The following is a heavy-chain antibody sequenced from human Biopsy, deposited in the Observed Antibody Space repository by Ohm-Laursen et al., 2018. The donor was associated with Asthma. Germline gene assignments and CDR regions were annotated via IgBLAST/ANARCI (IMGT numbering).Heavy chain of an antibody. CDR2: ISVYNGNT. Sequence: GASVKVSCKTSGYTFNSAGITWVRQAPGQGLEWMGWISVYNGNTKVAQKLQDRVTMITDTSTSTACMELRSLRSDDTAVYFCARAVDYSRYYGIDVWGQGTTVTVS. CDR1: GYTFNSAG. CDR3: ARAVDYSRYYGIDV. V-gene: IGHV1-18*01. J-gene: IGHJ6*02. D-gene: IGHD3-10*01.